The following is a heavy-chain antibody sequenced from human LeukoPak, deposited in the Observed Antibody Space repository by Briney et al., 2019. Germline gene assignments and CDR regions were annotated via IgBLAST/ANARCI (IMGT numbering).Heavy chain of an antibody. Sequence: PGGSLRLSCAASGFIFSSDYMSWVRQAPGEGLEWVASIKGDGSEKYYVDSVKGRFTISRDNAKNSLYLQMNSLRAEDTAVYFCARDRGWRSGGYYLYYFDFWGQGTLVTVSS. V-gene: IGHV3-7*01. J-gene: IGHJ4*02. CDR2: IKGDGSEK. D-gene: IGHD3-22*01. CDR1: GFIFSSDY. CDR3: ARDRGWRSGGYYLYYFDF.